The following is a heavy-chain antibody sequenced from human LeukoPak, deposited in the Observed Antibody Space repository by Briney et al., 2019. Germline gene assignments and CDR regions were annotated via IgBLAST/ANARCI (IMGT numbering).Heavy chain of an antibody. CDR3: ARAQAGNYDWPLDL. J-gene: IGHJ5*02. V-gene: IGHV1-69*05. CDR1: GGTFSKYA. CDR2: IIPFLDTS. D-gene: IGHD5-12*01. Sequence: GSSVKVSCEASGGTFSKYALSWVRQAPGQGLEWMGAIIPFLDTSDYPPKFQDRVTITTDESTSTAYMDLSSLRSDDTAVYYCARAQAGNYDWPLDLWGQGTLVTVSS.